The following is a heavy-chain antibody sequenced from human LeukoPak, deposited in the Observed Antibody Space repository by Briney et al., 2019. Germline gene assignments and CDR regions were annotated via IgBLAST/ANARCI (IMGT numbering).Heavy chain of an antibody. CDR3: AIPPGGYYFN. D-gene: IGHD3-10*01. Sequence: PGGSLRLSCAASGFTFSSYCMSWVRQAPGKGLEWVANIKQDGSEKYYVDSVKGRFTISRDNTKNSLYLQMNSLRAEDTAVYYCAIPPGGYYFNWGQGTLVTVSS. CDR1: GFTFSSYC. CDR2: IKQDGSEK. V-gene: IGHV3-7*02. J-gene: IGHJ4*02.